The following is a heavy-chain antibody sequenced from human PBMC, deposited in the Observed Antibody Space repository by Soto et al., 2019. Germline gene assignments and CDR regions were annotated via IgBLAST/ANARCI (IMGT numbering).Heavy chain of an antibody. CDR3: TTAGPDTAMVYSYYYYGMDV. D-gene: IGHD5-18*01. V-gene: IGHV3-15*07. CDR2: IKSKTDGGTT. CDR1: GFTFSNAW. Sequence: PGGSLRLSCAASGFTFSNAWMNWVRQAPGKGLERVGRIKSKTDGGTTDYAAPVKGRFTISRDDSKNTLYLQMNSLKTEDTAVYYCTTAGPDTAMVYSYYYYGMDVWGQGTTVTVSS. J-gene: IGHJ6*02.